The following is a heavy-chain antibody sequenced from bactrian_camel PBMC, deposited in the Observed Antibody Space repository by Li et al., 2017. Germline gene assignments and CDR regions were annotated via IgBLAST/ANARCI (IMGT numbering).Heavy chain of an antibody. CDR1: GDDGRPFC. D-gene: IGHD4*01. J-gene: IGHJ4*01. Sequence: HVQLVESGGGSVQPGGSLRLSCFGFGDDGRPFCAGWFRQPPGKEREMVAAILTDGTTTYSDSVKGRVTISQDKARNTLSLQMNSLKIEDTAVYYCQPHGRSYIDINCRARLGPGTQVTVS. V-gene: IGHV3S53*01. CDR2: ILTDGTT.